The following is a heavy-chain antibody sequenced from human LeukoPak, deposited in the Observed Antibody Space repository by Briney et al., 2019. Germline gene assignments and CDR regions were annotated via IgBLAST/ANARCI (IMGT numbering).Heavy chain of an antibody. J-gene: IGHJ6*03. D-gene: IGHD3-22*01. CDR2: ISSSSSYI. CDR3: AKDAADSYMDV. V-gene: IGHV3-21*01. CDR1: GFTFSSYA. Sequence: PGGSLRLSCAASGFTFSSYAMCWVRQAPGKGLEWVSSISSSSSYIYYADSVRGRFTISRDNSKNTLYLQMNSLRAEDTAVYYCAKDAADSYMDVWGKGTTVTVSS.